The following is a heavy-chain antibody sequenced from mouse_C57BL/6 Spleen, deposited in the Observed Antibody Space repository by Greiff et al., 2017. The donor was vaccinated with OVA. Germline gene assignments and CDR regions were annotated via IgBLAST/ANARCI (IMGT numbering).Heavy chain of an antibody. CDR2: ISNGGGST. Sequence: EVKLMESGGGLVQPGGSLKLSCAASGFTFSDYYMYWVRQTPEKRLEWVAYISNGGGSTYYPDTVKGRFTISRDNAKNTLYLQMSRLKSEDTAMYYCARQGTTVPFAYWGQGTLVTVSA. V-gene: IGHV5-12*01. CDR3: ARQGTTVPFAY. J-gene: IGHJ3*01. D-gene: IGHD1-1*01. CDR1: GFTFSDYY.